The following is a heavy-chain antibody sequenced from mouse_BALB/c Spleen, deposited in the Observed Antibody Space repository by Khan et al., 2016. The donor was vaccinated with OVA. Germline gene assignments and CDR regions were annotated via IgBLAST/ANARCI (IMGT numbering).Heavy chain of an antibody. J-gene: IGHJ2*01. CDR3: ASGGITTGYFDY. CDR2: IYPGDGNT. CDR1: GYTFTSYW. V-gene: IGHV1-87*01. D-gene: IGHD1-2*01. Sequence: VQLQQSGTELARPGASVKLSCKASGYTFTSYWMQWVKQRPGQGLEWIGAIYPGDGNTRYTQKFKGKAKLNADKYSSTAYMQLSSLASEDSAVYYCASGGITTGYFDYWGQGTTLTVSS.